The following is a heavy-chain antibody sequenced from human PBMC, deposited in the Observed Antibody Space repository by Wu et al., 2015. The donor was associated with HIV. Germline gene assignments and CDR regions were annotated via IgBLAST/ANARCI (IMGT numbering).Heavy chain of an antibody. Sequence: QVQLVQSGGEVKKPGASVKVACKSSGYIFSDFGIHWVRQAPGEGLEWMGWISAQNGNTKYAQKFQGRVTMTTETSSSTAYMELRSLRSDDTAVYFCARGHYYDTSSSPVYWGPGTRVTVS. D-gene: IGHD3-22*01. V-gene: IGHV1-18*01. J-gene: IGHJ1*01. CDR2: ISAQNGNT. CDR3: ARGHYYDTSSSPVY. CDR1: GYIFSDFG.